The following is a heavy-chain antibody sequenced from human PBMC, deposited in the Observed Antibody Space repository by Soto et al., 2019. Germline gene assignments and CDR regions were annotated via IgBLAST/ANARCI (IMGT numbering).Heavy chain of an antibody. CDR2: INAGNGNT. V-gene: IGHV1-3*01. J-gene: IGHJ4*02. D-gene: IGHD2-2*01. Sequence: ASVKVSCKASGYTFTSYAMHWVRQAPGQRLEWMGWINAGNGNTKYSQKFQGRVTITRDTSASTAYMELSSLRSEDTAVYYCASGENIVVVPAAMVVVDYWGQGTLVTVSS. CDR1: GYTFTSYA. CDR3: ASGENIVVVPAAMVVVDY.